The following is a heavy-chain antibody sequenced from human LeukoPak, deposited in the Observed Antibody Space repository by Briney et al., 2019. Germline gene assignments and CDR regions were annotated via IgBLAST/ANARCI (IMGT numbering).Heavy chain of an antibody. CDR3: ARDSTRYFDWLPFRH. Sequence: GSSVKVSCKASVGTFSSYAISWVRQAPGPGLEWMGGIIPIFGTANYAQKFQGRVTITAHESTSTAYMELSSLRSEDTAGYYCARDSTRYFDWLPFRHWGQGTLVTVSS. J-gene: IGHJ1*01. CDR1: VGTFSSYA. V-gene: IGHV1-69*01. D-gene: IGHD3-9*01. CDR2: IIPIFGTA.